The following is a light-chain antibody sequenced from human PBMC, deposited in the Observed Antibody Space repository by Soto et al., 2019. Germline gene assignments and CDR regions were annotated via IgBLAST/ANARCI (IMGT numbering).Light chain of an antibody. V-gene: IGKV3-20*01. CDR2: GAS. Sequence: EIVLTQSPGTLSLSPGERATLSCRASQSVSSNYLAWYQQKPGQAPRLLIYGASSRTTGIPDRFTGSGSGTDFTLTISRLEPEDFAVYYCQQYEDSPRTFGQGTKVEIK. J-gene: IGKJ1*01. CDR1: QSVSSNY. CDR3: QQYEDSPRT.